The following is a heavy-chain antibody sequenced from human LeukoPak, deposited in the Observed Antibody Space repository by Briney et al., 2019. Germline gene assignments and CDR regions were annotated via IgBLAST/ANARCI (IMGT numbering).Heavy chain of an antibody. CDR2: IYSDGST. J-gene: IGHJ5*02. D-gene: IGHD3-3*01. Sequence: PGGSLRLSCAASGFTVSNTYMSWVRQAPGKGLEWVSVIYSDGSTYYADSVKGRFTISRDNSKNTLYLQMNSLRAEDTAVYYCARRSWSGYYLAWGQGTLVTVSS. CDR3: ARRSWSGYYLA. V-gene: IGHV3-53*01. CDR1: GFTVSNTY.